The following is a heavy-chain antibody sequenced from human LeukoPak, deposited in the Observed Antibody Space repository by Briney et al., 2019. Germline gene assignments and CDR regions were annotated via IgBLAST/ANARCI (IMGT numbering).Heavy chain of an antibody. V-gene: IGHV3-23*01. CDR3: AKFRNYYGSSGYY. D-gene: IGHD3-22*01. CDR1: GFTFSSYA. CDR2: ISGSGGST. Sequence: AGGSLILSCAASGFTFSSYAMSWVRQAPGKGLEWVSAISGSGGSTYYADSVKGRFTISRDNSKNTLHLQMNSLRAEDTAVYYCAKFRNYYGSSGYYWGQGTLVTVSS. J-gene: IGHJ4*02.